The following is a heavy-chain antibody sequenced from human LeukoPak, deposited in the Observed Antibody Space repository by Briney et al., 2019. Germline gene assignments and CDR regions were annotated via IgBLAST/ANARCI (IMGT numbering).Heavy chain of an antibody. Sequence: GGSLRLSCAASGFTFSSYGMHWVRQAPGKGLEWVAVISYDGSNKYYADSVKGRFTISRDNSKNTLYLQMNSLRAEDTAVYYCAKGSRSSRPYYFDYWGQGTLVTVSS. J-gene: IGHJ4*02. CDR2: ISYDGSNK. CDR3: AKGSRSSRPYYFDY. CDR1: GFTFSSYG. D-gene: IGHD6-13*01. V-gene: IGHV3-30*18.